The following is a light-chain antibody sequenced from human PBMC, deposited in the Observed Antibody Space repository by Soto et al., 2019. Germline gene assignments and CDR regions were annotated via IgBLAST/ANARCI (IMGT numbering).Light chain of an antibody. CDR3: SSYTSSRTRV. Sequence: QSVLTQPASVSGSPGQSITISCTGISSDVGAYNYVAWYQHHPGKAPKLMIYDVSNRPSGVSNRFSASKSGNTASLTISGLQAEDEADYYCSSYTSSRTRVFGGGTKVTVL. J-gene: IGLJ3*02. CDR2: DVS. CDR1: SSDVGAYNY. V-gene: IGLV2-14*03.